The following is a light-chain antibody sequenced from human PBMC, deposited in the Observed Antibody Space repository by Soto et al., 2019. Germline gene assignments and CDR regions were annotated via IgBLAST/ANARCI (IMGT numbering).Light chain of an antibody. CDR3: QQRSNWPRT. V-gene: IGKV3-11*01. CDR1: QSVSSY. J-gene: IGKJ1*01. CDR2: DAS. Sequence: EIVLTQSPATLSLSPGERATLSCRASQSVSSYLAWYQQKPGQAPRLLIYDASNRATGIPARFSGSGSGTDFTPTISSLEPEDFAVYYCQQRSNWPRTSGHGTKVEIK.